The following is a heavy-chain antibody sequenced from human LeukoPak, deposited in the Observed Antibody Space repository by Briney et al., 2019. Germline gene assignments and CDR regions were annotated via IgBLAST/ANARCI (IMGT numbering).Heavy chain of an antibody. J-gene: IGHJ4*02. D-gene: IGHD5-18*01. CDR3: ARGAVDTTMVPDY. Sequence: PGGSLRLSCAASGFTFTTYGMHWVRQAPGKGLEWVAGIRFDGSNRYYADSVKSRFTISRDNSKNTLYLQMSSLRAEDTAVYYCARGAVDTTMVPDYWGQGTLVTVSS. CDR2: IRFDGSNR. CDR1: GFTFTTYG. V-gene: IGHV3-33*01.